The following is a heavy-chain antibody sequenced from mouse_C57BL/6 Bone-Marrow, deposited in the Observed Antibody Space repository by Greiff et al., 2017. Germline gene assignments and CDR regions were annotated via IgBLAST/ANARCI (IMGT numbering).Heavy chain of an antibody. CDR1: GYTFTSYW. V-gene: IGHV1-69*01. Sequence: QVQLQQPGAELVMPGASVKLSCKASGYTFTSYWMHWVKQRPGQGLEWIGEIDPSDSYTNYNQKFKGKSTLTVDKSSSTAYMQRSSLTSEDSAVXYCARTARGWDYFDYGGKGTTPKASS. CDR2: IDPSDSYT. CDR3: ARTARGWDYFDY. D-gene: IGHD3-3*01. J-gene: IGHJ2*01.